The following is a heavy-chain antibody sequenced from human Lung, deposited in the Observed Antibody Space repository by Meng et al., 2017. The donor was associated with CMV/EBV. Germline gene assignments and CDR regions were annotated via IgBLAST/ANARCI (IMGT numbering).Heavy chain of an antibody. Sequence: GEXXTISCAASGFTVSSNYMSWVRQAPGKGLEWVSVIYSGGSTYYADSVKGRFTISRDNSKNTLYLQMNSLRAEDTAVYYCARIVVPAAIDYWGQGTLVTVSS. J-gene: IGHJ4*02. D-gene: IGHD2-2*02. V-gene: IGHV3-53*01. CDR2: IYSGGST. CDR3: ARIVVPAAIDY. CDR1: GFTVSSNY.